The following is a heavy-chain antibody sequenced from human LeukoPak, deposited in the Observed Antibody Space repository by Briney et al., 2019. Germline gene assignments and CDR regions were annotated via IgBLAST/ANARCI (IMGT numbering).Heavy chain of an antibody. Sequence: PSETLSLTCTVSGGSIGSDSWSWIRRAPGKRLEWIGNIYYSGSTNYNPSLNSRITISIDTSKNQFSLRLTSVTAADSAVYHCVRGANLGGQGILVTVSS. CDR1: GGSIGSDS. D-gene: IGHD4/OR15-4a*01. CDR3: VRGANL. CDR2: IYYSGST. J-gene: IGHJ4*02. V-gene: IGHV4-59*01.